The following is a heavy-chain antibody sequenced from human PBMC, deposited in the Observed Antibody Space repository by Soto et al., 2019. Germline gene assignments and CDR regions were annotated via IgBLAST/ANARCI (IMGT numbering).Heavy chain of an antibody. CDR2: ITSSGSTT. CDR3: ARERYSYGPYYFDY. V-gene: IGHV3-11*01. D-gene: IGHD5-18*01. CDR1: GFTFSDYY. Sequence: PVGSLRLSCAASGFTFSDYYMSWIRQAPGKGLEWVSSITSSGSTTYYTDSVKGRFTISRDNAKNSLYLQMNSLRAEDTAVYYCARERYSYGPYYFDYWGQRTLVTVSS. J-gene: IGHJ4*02.